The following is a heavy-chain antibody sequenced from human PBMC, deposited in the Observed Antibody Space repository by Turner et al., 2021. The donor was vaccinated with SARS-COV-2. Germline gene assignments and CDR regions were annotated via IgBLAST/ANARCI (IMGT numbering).Heavy chain of an antibody. CDR3: AKDPGVSSGPVLEYFQH. V-gene: IGHV3-23*01. CDR1: GSPFSSYA. CDR2: IRGSGGST. J-gene: IGHJ1*01. Sequence: EVQLLESGGGLVQPGGSLDLPVPPPGSPFSSYAMSWVRQAPGKGLEWVSAIRGSGGSTFYADSVKGRFTISRDNSKNTLYLQMNSLRAEDTAVYYCAKDPGVSSGPVLEYFQHWGQGTLVTVSS. D-gene: IGHD6-19*01.